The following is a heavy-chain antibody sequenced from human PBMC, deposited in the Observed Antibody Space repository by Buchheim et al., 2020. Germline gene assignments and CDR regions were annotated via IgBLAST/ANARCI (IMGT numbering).Heavy chain of an antibody. D-gene: IGHD2-2*02. Sequence: QVQLQQWGAGLLKPSETLSLTCAVYGGSLSGYYWSWIRQPPGKGLEWIGEINHSGSTNYNPSLKSRVTISVDTSKNQFSLKLSSVTAADTAVYYCARGYCSSTSCYNRVGPYNWFDPWGQGTL. CDR1: GGSLSGYY. V-gene: IGHV4-34*01. CDR2: INHSGST. J-gene: IGHJ5*02. CDR3: ARGYCSSTSCYNRVGPYNWFDP.